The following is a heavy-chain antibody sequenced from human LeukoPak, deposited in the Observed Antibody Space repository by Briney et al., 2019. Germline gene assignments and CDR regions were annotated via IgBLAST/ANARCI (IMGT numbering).Heavy chain of an antibody. V-gene: IGHV4-59*12. CDR2: IYYSGST. J-gene: IGHJ4*02. D-gene: IGHD2-8*02. Sequence: PSETLSLTCTVSGGSISSYYWSWIRQPPGKGLEWIGYIYYSGSTNYNPSLKSRVTISVDTSKNQFSLKLSSVTAADTAVYYCARGRDIVLVVYTGFDYWGQGTLVTVSS. CDR3: ARGRDIVLVVYTGFDY. CDR1: GGSISSYY.